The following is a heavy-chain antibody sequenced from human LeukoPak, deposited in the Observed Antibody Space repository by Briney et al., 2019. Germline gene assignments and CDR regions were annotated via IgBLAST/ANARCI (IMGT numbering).Heavy chain of an antibody. D-gene: IGHD3-22*01. V-gene: IGHV1-18*01. CDR2: ISGYNGNT. J-gene: IGHJ5*02. Sequence: ASVKVSCKPSGYTFTSYGISWVRQAPGQGLEWMGWISGYNGNTNYAQKFQGRVTMTTDTSTSTAYMELRSLTSDDTAVYYCARGDPINPRSPYYHWGQGTLVTVSS. CDR1: GYTFTSYG. CDR3: ARGDPINPRSPYYH.